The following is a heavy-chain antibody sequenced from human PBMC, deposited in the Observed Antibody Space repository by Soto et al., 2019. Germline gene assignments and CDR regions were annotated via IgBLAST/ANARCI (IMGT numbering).Heavy chain of an antibody. V-gene: IGHV4-31*03. D-gene: IGHD3-9*01. CDR2: IYYSGST. J-gene: IGHJ5*02. CDR1: GGSISSGGYY. Sequence: QVQLQESGPGLVKPSQTLSLTCTVSGGSISSGGYYWSWIRQHPGKGLEWIGYIYYSGSTYYNPSLKRRVTISVDTSKNQFSLKLSSVTAADTAVYYCARARSKEYDILTGYPYNWFDPWGQGTLVTVSS. CDR3: ARARSKEYDILTGYPYNWFDP.